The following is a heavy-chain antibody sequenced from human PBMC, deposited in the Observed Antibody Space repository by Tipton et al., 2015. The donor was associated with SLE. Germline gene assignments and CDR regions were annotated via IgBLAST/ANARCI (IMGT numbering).Heavy chain of an antibody. D-gene: IGHD1-1*01. CDR2: VSSDATTT. CDR3: ASTFATGY. CDR1: GFAFSTHW. J-gene: IGHJ4*02. V-gene: IGHV3-74*01. Sequence: SLRLSCVASGFAFSTHWIHWVRQAQGKGLVWVSSVSSDATTTTYADSVKGRFTTSRDNAKNTVYLQMSSLRAEDTAVYYCASTFATGYWGQGMLVTVSS.